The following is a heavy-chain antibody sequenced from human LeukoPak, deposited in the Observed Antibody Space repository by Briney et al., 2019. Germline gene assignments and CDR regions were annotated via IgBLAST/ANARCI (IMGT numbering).Heavy chain of an antibody. CDR1: GGSISSYC. V-gene: IGHV4-59*01. CDR3: ARTGPHYYYGMDV. J-gene: IGHJ6*02. CDR2: IYYRGST. Sequence: SETLSLTCTVSGGSISSYCWSWIRQPPGKGPEWIGYIYYRGSTNYNPSLKSRVTISVDTSKNQFSLKLSSVTAADTAVYYCARTGPHYYYGMDVWGQGTTVTVSS. D-gene: IGHD3-9*01.